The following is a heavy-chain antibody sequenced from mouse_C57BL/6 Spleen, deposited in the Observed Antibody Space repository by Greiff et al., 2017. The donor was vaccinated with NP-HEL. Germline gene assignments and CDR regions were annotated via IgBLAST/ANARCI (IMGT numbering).Heavy chain of an antibody. D-gene: IGHD1-2*01. Sequence: QVQLQQPGAELVKPGASVKLSCKASGYTFTSYWMHWVKQRPGQGLEWIGMIHPNSGSTNYNEKFKSKATLPVDKSSSTAYMQLSSLTSEDSAVYYCARSATSRYAMDYWGQGTSVTVSS. J-gene: IGHJ4*01. CDR3: ARSATSRYAMDY. V-gene: IGHV1-64*01. CDR1: GYTFTSYW. CDR2: IHPNSGST.